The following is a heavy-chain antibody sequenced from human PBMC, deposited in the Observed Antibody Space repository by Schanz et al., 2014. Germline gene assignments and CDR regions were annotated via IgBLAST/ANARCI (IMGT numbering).Heavy chain of an antibody. D-gene: IGHD6-13*01. CDR2: FNDGGVNK. J-gene: IGHJ4*02. Sequence: EVQLLESGGGLVQPGGSLRLSCATSGFSLDIFVVSWVRQAPGKGLEWVSSFNDGGVNKYYADSVKGRFTISSDNSKSTLYLQMSSLRAEDTAVYYCAKSQGSSFDSWGQGTLVTVSS. CDR3: AKSQGSSFDS. CDR1: GFSLDIFV. V-gene: IGHV3-23*01.